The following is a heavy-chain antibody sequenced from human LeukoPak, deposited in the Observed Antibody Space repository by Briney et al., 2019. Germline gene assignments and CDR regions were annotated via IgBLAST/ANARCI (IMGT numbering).Heavy chain of an antibody. CDR1: GYTFTGYY. Sequence: ASVKVSCKASGYTFTGYYIHWVRQAPGQGLEWMGWMNPNSGNTGYAQKFQGRVTITRNTSISTAYMELSSLRSEDTAVYYCARGISSSSRAEWRYYYYYYMDVWGKGTTVTVSS. J-gene: IGHJ6*03. V-gene: IGHV1-8*03. D-gene: IGHD6-6*01. CDR2: MNPNSGNT. CDR3: ARGISSSSRAEWRYYYYYYMDV.